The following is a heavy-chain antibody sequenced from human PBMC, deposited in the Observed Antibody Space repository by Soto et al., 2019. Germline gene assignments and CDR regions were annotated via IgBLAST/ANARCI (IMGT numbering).Heavy chain of an antibody. CDR2: ISSSSSYI. CDR3: ARDFISGSIAELFDP. D-gene: IGHD6-6*01. Sequence: PVGSLRLSCAASGFTFSSYSMNWVRQAPGKGLEWVSSISSSSSYIYYADSVKGRFTISRDNAKNSLYLQMNSLRAEDTAVYYCARDFISGSIAELFDPWGQGTLVTVSS. CDR1: GFTFSSYS. J-gene: IGHJ5*02. V-gene: IGHV3-21*01.